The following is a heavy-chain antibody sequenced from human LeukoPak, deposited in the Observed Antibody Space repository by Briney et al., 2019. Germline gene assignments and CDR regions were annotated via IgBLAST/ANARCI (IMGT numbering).Heavy chain of an antibody. CDR3: ARAQRVVVAAYFDY. D-gene: IGHD2-15*01. CDR1: GGSISSYY. CDR2: IYYSRST. V-gene: IGHV4-59*01. J-gene: IGHJ4*02. Sequence: SETLSLTCTVSGGSISSYYWSWIRQPPGKGLEWIGCIYYSRSTNYNPSLKSRVTISVDTSKNQFSLKLSSVTAADTAVYYCARAQRVVVAAYFDYWGQGTLVTVSS.